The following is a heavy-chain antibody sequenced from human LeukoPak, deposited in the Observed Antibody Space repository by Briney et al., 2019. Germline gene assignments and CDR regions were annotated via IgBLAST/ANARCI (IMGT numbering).Heavy chain of an antibody. CDR2: ISGSGGST. V-gene: IGHV3-23*01. CDR3: AGLRLVYYYMDV. Sequence: GGSLRLSCAASGFTFSSYAMSWVRQAPGKGLEWVSAISGSGGSTHYSDSVKGRFTISRDNSKNTLYLQMNSLRAEDTAVYYCAGLRLVYYYMDVWGKGTTVTVSS. CDR1: GFTFSSYA. D-gene: IGHD4-17*01. J-gene: IGHJ6*03.